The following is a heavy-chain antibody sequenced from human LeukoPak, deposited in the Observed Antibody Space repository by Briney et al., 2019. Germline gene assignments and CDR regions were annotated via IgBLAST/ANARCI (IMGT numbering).Heavy chain of an antibody. CDR2: INPNSGGT. V-gene: IGHV1-2*02. CDR1: GYTFTGYY. Sequence: ASVKVSXKASGYTFTGYYMHWVRQAPGQGLEWMGWINPNSGGTNYAQKFQGRVTMTRDTSISTAYMELSRLRSDATAVYYCARARIAVAGYFDYWGQGTLVTVSS. D-gene: IGHD6-19*01. CDR3: ARARIAVAGYFDY. J-gene: IGHJ4*02.